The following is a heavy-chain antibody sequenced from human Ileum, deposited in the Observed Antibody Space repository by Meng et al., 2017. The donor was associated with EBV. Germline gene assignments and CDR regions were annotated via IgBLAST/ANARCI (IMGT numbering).Heavy chain of an antibody. J-gene: IGHJ4*02. CDR1: GGSISRSDW. V-gene: IGHV4-4*02. CDR2: TSHSGST. CDR3: ASSDYYRSDY. D-gene: IGHD3-22*01. Sequence: QVHLQESGPGLVKPSEPLSLTCAVSGGSISRSDWWSWVRQPPGKGLEWIGETSHSGSTNYSPSLKSRVTISLDKSKNQLSLKLNSVTAADTAVYYCASSDYYRSDYWGQGTLVTVSS.